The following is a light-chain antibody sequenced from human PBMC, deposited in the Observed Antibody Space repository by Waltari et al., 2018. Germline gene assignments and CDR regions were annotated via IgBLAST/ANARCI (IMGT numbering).Light chain of an antibody. V-gene: IGLV1-51*01. CDR1: SSNTGKNS. CDR2: DNN. Sequence: QSVLTQRPSVSAAAGQKVTISCPGSSSNTGKNSVSWYQQLPGTAPKLLIYDNNKRPSGIPDRFSGSKSGTSATLGITGLQTGDEADYYCGAGDSSLSIVLFGGGTKLTVL. J-gene: IGLJ2*01. CDR3: GAGDSSLSIVL.